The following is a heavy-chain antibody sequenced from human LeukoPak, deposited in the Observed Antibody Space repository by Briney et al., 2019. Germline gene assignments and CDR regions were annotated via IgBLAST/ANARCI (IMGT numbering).Heavy chain of an antibody. Sequence: GGSLRLSCAASGFTVSSNYMSWVRQAPGKGLEWVSVIYSGGSTYYADSVKGRFTISRDYSKNTLYLQMNSLRAEDTAVYYCARDRPGWYGSGSYSNWGQGTLVTVSS. CDR3: ARDRPGWYGSGSYSN. D-gene: IGHD3-10*01. CDR1: GFTVSSNY. J-gene: IGHJ4*02. V-gene: IGHV3-53*01. CDR2: IYSGGST.